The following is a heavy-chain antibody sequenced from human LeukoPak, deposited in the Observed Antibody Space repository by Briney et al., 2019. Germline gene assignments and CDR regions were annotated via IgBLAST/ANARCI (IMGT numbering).Heavy chain of an antibody. CDR2: LNWNGDNT. CDR1: GFPIHDHG. V-gene: IGHV3-20*04. J-gene: IGHJ4*02. CDR3: AREEGPYFDC. Sequence: PGGSLRLSCAASGFPIHDHGMRWVRQVPGKGLEWVSALNWNGDNTGYADSVKGRFTISRDNAKKSLYLQMNSLTAEDTAYYYCAREEGPYFDCWGQGTLVTVSS.